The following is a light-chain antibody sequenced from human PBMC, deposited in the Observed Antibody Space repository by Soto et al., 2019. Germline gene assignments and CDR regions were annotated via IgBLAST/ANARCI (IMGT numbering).Light chain of an antibody. V-gene: IGKV3-11*01. CDR2: GAF. CDR1: PSVTNY. CDR3: QQRNIWPPVT. Sequence: EIVLTQSPATLPLSPGERATLSCMPSPSVTNYLAWYQQKPGQAPRLLIYGAFNRATGIPARFSGSGSGTDFTLTISSLEPEDFAVYYCQQRNIWPPVTFGQGTRLEIK. J-gene: IGKJ5*01.